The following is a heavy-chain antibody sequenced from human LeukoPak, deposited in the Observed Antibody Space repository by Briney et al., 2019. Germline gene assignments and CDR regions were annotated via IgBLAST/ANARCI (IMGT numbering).Heavy chain of an antibody. CDR3: ARIMTQQMVFDY. Sequence: GGSLRLSCAASGFTFSSYSMNWVRQAPGKGLEWLSSISGSSSYIYYADSVKGRFTISRDNARNSLYLQMKSLRAEDTAVYYCARIMTQQMVFDYWGQGTLVTVSS. D-gene: IGHD6-13*01. V-gene: IGHV3-21*01. CDR2: ISGSSSYI. J-gene: IGHJ4*02. CDR1: GFTFSSYS.